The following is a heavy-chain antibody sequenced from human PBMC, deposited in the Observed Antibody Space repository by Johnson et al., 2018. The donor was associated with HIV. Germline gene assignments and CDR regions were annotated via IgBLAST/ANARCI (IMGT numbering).Heavy chain of an antibody. V-gene: IGHV3-30*04. CDR1: EFSLSNYA. CDR3: AKTCGGDCWGAFDI. D-gene: IGHD2-21*01. CDR2: ISYDGSNK. Sequence: QVQLVESWGGVVQPGRSLRIYCAVSEFSLSNYAMHWVRLAPGKGLQWMAVISYDGSNKNYADSVKGRFSISRDNSKNTLHLQMNSLRAEDTAVYYCAKTCGGDCWGAFDIWGQGTMVTVSA. J-gene: IGHJ3*02.